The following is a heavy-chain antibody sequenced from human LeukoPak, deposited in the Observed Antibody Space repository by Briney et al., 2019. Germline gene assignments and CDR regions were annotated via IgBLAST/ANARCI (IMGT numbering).Heavy chain of an antibody. D-gene: IGHD4-17*01. CDR3: ATSSVTTGIDFDC. CDR1: GFTFSSYE. J-gene: IGHJ4*02. V-gene: IGHV3-48*03. Sequence: PGGSLRLSCAASGFTFSSYEMNWVRQAPGKGLEWVSFISNSGRTKYYADSVKGRFTISRDNAKNSLYLQMSILRADDTAVYYCATSSVTTGIDFDCWGQGTLVTVSS. CDR2: ISNSGRTK.